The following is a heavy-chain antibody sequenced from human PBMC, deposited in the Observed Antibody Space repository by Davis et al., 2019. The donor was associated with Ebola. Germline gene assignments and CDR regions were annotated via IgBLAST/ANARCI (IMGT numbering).Heavy chain of an antibody. Sequence: PSETLSLTCSVSGSPISGYYWSWTRQPPGKGLEWIAYIYYSGFTNYTPSLKSRVTISVDTSKNQFSLKLTSVTAADTAVYYCARWNEGSDHWGQGTLITVSS. CDR2: IYYSGFT. V-gene: IGHV4-59*01. CDR1: GSPISGYY. D-gene: IGHD1-1*01. CDR3: ARWNEGSDH. J-gene: IGHJ4*02.